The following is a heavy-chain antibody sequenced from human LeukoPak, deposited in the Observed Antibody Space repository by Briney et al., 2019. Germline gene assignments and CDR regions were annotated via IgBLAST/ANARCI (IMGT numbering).Heavy chain of an antibody. CDR1: GFTFSSYG. CDR3: AKGYFGSGIDYNLDY. Sequence: PGGSLRLSCAASGFTFSSYGMHWVRQAPGKGLEWVAFIRYDGSNKYYADSVKGRFTISRDNSKNTLYLQMNSLRAEDTAVYYCAKGYFGSGIDYNLDYWGRGTLVTVSS. CDR2: IRYDGSNK. V-gene: IGHV3-30*02. D-gene: IGHD3-10*01. J-gene: IGHJ4*02.